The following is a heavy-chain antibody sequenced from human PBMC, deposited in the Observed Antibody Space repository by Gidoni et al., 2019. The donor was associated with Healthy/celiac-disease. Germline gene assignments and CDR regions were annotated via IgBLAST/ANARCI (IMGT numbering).Heavy chain of an antibody. D-gene: IGHD1-26*01. CDR2: IYYSGST. CDR3: ARLRIVGATLDY. Sequence: QLQLQESGPGLVKPSETLSLTCTDSGGSISSSSYYWGWIRQPPGKGLEWIGSIYYSGSTYYNPSLKSRVTISVDTSKNQFSLKLSSVTAADTAVYYCARLRIVGATLDYWGQGTLVTVSS. J-gene: IGHJ4*02. CDR1: GGSISSSSYY. V-gene: IGHV4-39*01.